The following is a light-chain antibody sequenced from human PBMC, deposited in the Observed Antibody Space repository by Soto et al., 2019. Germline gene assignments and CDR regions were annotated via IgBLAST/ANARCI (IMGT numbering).Light chain of an antibody. CDR3: QQSFSHRT. Sequence: DIPMTQSPSSLSASVGDRVIITCRASQSISGYVNWYQQTQGKAPRLLIYAASSLPSGVSTRFSGSGSGTEFTLTITGLQLEDSAVYYCQQSFSHRTFGQGTKVEIK. CDR1: QSISGY. V-gene: IGKV1-39*01. J-gene: IGKJ1*01. CDR2: AAS.